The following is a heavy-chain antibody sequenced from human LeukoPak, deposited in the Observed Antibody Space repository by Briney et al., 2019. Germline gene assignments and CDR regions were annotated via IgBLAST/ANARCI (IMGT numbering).Heavy chain of an antibody. J-gene: IGHJ6*02. CDR2: INHSGST. CDR3: TRGPTNDIVVVPAAPYYYYGMDV. D-gene: IGHD2-2*01. Sequence: SETLSLTCAVYGGSFSGYYWSWIRQPPGKGLEWIGEINHSGSTNYNPSLKSRVTISVDTSKNQFSLKLSSVTAADTAVYYCTRGPTNDIVVVPAAPYYYYGMDVWGQGTTVTVSS. V-gene: IGHV4-34*01. CDR1: GGSFSGYY.